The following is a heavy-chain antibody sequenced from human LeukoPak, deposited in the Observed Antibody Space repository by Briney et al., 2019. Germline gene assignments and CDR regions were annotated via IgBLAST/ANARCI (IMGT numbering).Heavy chain of an antibody. CDR3: ARGSISGRTTVQYFDY. V-gene: IGHV4-34*01. D-gene: IGHD4-17*01. CDR2: INHSGST. J-gene: IGHJ4*02. CDR1: GGSFCGYY. Sequence: SETLSLTCAVYGGSFCGYYWSWLRQPPGKGLEWIGEINHSGSTNYNPSLKSRVTISVDTSKNQFSLKLSSVTAADTAVYYCARGSISGRTTVQYFDYWGQGTLVTVSS.